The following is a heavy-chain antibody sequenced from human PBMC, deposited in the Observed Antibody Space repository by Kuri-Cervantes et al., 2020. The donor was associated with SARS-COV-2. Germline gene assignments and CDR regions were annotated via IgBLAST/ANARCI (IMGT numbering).Heavy chain of an antibody. J-gene: IGHJ4*02. Sequence: ASVTVSCKTSGYTFSDYFMHWVRQAPGQGLEWMGWINPYSGGTRYAQNFEGRVTLTRNTSISKHYMELSSLRSADTDRYYCAKFIEARPDGGYYFNYWAREPLAPFP. D-gene: IGHD6-6*01. CDR1: GYTFSDYF. CDR3: AKFIEARPDGGYYFNY. V-gene: IGHV1-2*02. CDR2: INPYSGGT.